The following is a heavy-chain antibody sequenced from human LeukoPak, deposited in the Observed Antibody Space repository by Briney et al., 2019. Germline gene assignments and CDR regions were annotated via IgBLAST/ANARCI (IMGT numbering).Heavy chain of an antibody. CDR2: IYYSGTT. J-gene: IGHJ6*04. D-gene: IGHD3-3*01. Sequence: SETLSLTCTVSGGSISGYYWSWIRQPPGKGLEWIGYIYYSGTTNYNPSLKSRVTISVDTSKNHLSLKLSSVTAADTAVYYCARGQGDYDFWSGYHRARGDVWGKGTTVTVSS. V-gene: IGHV4-59*01. CDR1: GGSISGYY. CDR3: ARGQGDYDFWSGYHRARGDV.